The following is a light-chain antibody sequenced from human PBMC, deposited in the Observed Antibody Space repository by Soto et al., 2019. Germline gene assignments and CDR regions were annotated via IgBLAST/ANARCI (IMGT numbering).Light chain of an antibody. V-gene: IGLV1-40*01. Sequence: VLTQPPSVSGAPGQRVTISCTGNNSNLGAGYDVHWYQQLPGAAPKLVIFGNRNRPSGVPERFSGSKSGTSASLPITGLQAEDEADYYCQAYDYSLTAFVFGGGTKLTVL. CDR2: GNR. CDR1: NSNLGAGYD. J-gene: IGLJ3*02. CDR3: QAYDYSLTAFV.